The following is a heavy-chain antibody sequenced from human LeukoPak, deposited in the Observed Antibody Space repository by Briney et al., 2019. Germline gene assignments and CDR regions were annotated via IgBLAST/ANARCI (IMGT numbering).Heavy chain of an antibody. Sequence: GASVKVSCKASGGTFSSYAISWVRQAPGQGRAWMGGIIPIFGTANYAQKFQGRVTITTDESTSTAYMELSSLRSEDTAVYYCARGSYYYGSGWAAFDIWGQGTMVTVSS. J-gene: IGHJ3*02. CDR3: ARGSYYYGSGWAAFDI. D-gene: IGHD3-10*01. V-gene: IGHV1-69*05. CDR1: GGTFSSYA. CDR2: IIPIFGTA.